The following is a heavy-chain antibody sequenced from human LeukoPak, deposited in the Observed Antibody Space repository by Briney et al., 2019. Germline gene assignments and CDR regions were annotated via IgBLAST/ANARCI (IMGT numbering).Heavy chain of an antibody. Sequence: GGFLRLSCAASGFTFSRDSMNWVRQAPGKGLEWVSYINGGGSPIYYADSVRGRFTISGDNAKNSLYLQMNSLRAEDTAVYYCVRDNPRCCGVIPANIDDYWGQGTLVTVSS. CDR2: INGGGSPI. CDR3: VRDNPRCCGVIPANIDDY. J-gene: IGHJ4*02. CDR1: GFTFSRDS. V-gene: IGHV3-48*01. D-gene: IGHD2-21*01.